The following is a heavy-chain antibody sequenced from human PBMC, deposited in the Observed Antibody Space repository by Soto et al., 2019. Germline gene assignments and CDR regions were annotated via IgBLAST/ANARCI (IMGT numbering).Heavy chain of an antibody. D-gene: IGHD3-3*01. CDR2: IYYSGST. V-gene: IGHV4-39*01. CDR1: GDSISSSSYY. Sequence: QLQLQESGPGLVKPSETLSLTCTVSGDSISSSSYYWGWIRQPPGKGLEWIGNIYYSGSTYYNPSLHSRVTISVHTSKNEFSLKLSSVTAADTAVYYCVRRRVDFSRMDVWGQGTTVTVSS. CDR3: VRRRVDFSRMDV. J-gene: IGHJ6*02.